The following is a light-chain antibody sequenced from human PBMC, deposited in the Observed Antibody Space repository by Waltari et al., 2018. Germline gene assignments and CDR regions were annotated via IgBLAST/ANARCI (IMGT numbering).Light chain of an antibody. CDR3: QQRSNWPPGLT. CDR1: QSVSSY. J-gene: IGKJ4*01. Sequence: EIVLTQSPATLSLSPGARATLSCRASQSVSSYLAWYQQKPGQAPRPLIYDASNRATGIPARFSGSGSGTDFTLTISSLEPEDFAVYYCQQRSNWPPGLTFGGGTKVEIK. CDR2: DAS. V-gene: IGKV3-11*01.